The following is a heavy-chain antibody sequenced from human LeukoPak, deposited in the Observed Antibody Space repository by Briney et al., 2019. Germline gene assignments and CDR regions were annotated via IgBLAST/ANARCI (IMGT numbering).Heavy chain of an antibody. CDR1: GFTLSSYA. D-gene: IGHD1-26*01. J-gene: IGHJ4*02. CDR3: ARVVSGSFDY. Sequence: GGSLRLSCAASGFTLSSYAMSWVRQAPGKGLEWVSAISGSGGSTYYADSVKGRFTISRDNAKNSLYLQMNSLRAEDTALYYCARVVSGSFDYWGQGTLVTVSS. CDR2: ISGSGGST. V-gene: IGHV3-23*01.